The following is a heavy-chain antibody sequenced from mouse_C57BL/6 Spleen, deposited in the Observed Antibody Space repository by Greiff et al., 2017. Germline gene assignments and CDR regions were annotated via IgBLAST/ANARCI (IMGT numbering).Heavy chain of an antibody. Sequence: QVQLQQPGAELVRPGSSVKLSCKASGYTFTSYWMDCVKQRPGQGLEWIGNIYPSDSETHYSQKFKDKATLTVDKSSSTAYMQRSSLSSEDSAVYYSARDSNYFDYWGQGTTLTVSS. CDR1: GYTFTSYW. CDR2: IYPSDSET. D-gene: IGHD2-5*01. V-gene: IGHV1-61*01. J-gene: IGHJ2*01. CDR3: ARDSNYFDY.